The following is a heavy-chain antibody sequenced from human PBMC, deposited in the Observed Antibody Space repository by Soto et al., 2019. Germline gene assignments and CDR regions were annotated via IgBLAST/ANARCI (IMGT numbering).Heavy chain of an antibody. V-gene: IGHV1-18*01. J-gene: IGHJ6*02. CDR1: GYTFTSYG. CDR2: ISAYNGNT. CDR3: ARDQVSSYYDFWIGAPMDV. D-gene: IGHD3-3*01. Sequence: ASVKVSCKASGYTFTSYGISWVRQAPGQGLEWMGWISAYNGNTNYAQKLQGRVTMTTDTSTSTAYMELRSLRSDDTAVYYCARDQVSSYYDFWIGAPMDVWGQGTTVTVSS.